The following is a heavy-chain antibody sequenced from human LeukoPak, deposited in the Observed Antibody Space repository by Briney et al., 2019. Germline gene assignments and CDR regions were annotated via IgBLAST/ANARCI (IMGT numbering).Heavy chain of an antibody. Sequence: ASVKVYCKASGYTFTINDINWVRQATGQGLEWMGWMNPNSGKTGYAQKFQGRVTMTRNISISTAHMELSSLRSEDTAVYYCARGHYDSSGYYIWFDPWGQGTLVTVSS. J-gene: IGHJ5*02. CDR1: GYTFTIND. CDR2: MNPNSGKT. D-gene: IGHD3-22*01. V-gene: IGHV1-8*01. CDR3: ARGHYDSSGYYIWFDP.